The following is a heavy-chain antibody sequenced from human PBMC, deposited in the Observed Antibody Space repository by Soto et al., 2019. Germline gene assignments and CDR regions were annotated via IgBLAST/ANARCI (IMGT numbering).Heavy chain of an antibody. D-gene: IGHD2-15*01. CDR1: GYTLTELS. Sequence: ASVKVSCKVSGYTLTELSMHWVRQAPGKGLEWMGGFDPEDGETIYAQKFQGRVTMTEDTSTDTAYMELRSLRSDDTAVYYCARFSGGSYNTYYFYYGMDVWGQGTTVTVSS. V-gene: IGHV1-24*01. CDR3: ARFSGGSYNTYYFYYGMDV. J-gene: IGHJ6*02. CDR2: FDPEDGET.